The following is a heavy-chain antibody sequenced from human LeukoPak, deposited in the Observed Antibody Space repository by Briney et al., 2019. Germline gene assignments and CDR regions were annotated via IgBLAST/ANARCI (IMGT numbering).Heavy chain of an antibody. J-gene: IGHJ1*01. CDR3: ARGLYHDTIFQH. D-gene: IGHD3-16*02. CDR1: GVSFSGYY. CDR2: INHSGST. V-gene: IGHV4-34*01. Sequence: SETLSLTCAVYGVSFSGYYWSWIRQPPAKGLEWIGEINHSGSTNYNPSLKSRVTISVDTSKNQFSLKLSSVTDADTALYYCARGLYHDTIFQHWGQGTLVTVPS.